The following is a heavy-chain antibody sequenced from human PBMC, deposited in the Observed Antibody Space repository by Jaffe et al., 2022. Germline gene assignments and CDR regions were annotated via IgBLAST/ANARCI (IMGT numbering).Heavy chain of an antibody. J-gene: IGHJ4*02. V-gene: IGHV4-59*01. CDR2: IYYSGST. CDR3: ARASYYYDSSSSIHECYFDF. D-gene: IGHD3-22*01. CDR1: GGSIISYY. Sequence: QVQLQESGPGLVKPSETLSLTCTVSGGSIISYYWSWIRQPPGKGLEWIGYIYYSGSTSYNPSLKSRVTISVDTSKNQFSLKLTSVTAADTAMYYCARASYYYDSSSSIHECYFDFWSQGTLVTVSS.